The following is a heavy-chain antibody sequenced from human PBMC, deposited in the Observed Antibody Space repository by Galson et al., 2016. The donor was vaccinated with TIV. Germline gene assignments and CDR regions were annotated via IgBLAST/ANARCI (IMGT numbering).Heavy chain of an antibody. V-gene: IGHV4-30-4*01. D-gene: IGHD3-10*01. CDR2: IHYTGTS. CDR3: ARAPIRGVRGVILFDF. Sequence: LSLTCSVSGDSISSGDYYWSWIRQPPGKGLEWIGCIHYTGTSDYKAPLKSRLSMSLDTSKSHFSLKLNSVTAADTAVYYCARAPIRGVRGVILFDFWGQGALVTVSS. J-gene: IGHJ4*02. CDR1: GDSISSGDYY.